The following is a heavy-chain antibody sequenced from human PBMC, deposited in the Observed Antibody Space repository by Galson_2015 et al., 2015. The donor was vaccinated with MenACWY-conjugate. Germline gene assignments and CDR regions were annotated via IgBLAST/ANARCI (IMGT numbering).Heavy chain of an antibody. Sequence: SETLSLTCTVSSGSISSYYWSWIRQPPGKGLEWIGYIYYSGSTNYNPSLKSRVTISVDTSKNQFSLKLSSVTAADTAVYYCARDDSGSFDPWGQGTLVTVSS. V-gene: IGHV4-59*01. CDR2: IYYSGST. J-gene: IGHJ5*02. D-gene: IGHD4-17*01. CDR1: SGSISSYY. CDR3: ARDDSGSFDP.